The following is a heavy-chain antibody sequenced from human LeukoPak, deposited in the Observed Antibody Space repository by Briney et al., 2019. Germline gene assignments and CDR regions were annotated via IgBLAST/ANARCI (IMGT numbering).Heavy chain of an antibody. CDR1: GFTFSTYS. J-gene: IGHJ4*02. CDR2: MSSGSSFI. Sequence: GGSLRLSCAASGFTFSTYSMNWVRQAPGKGLEWVSSMSSGSSFIYYADSVKGRFTISRDNAKNSLYLQMNSLRAEDTAVYYCARLGGYSYGLDYWGQGTLVTVSS. CDR3: ARLGGYSYGLDY. V-gene: IGHV3-21*01. D-gene: IGHD5-18*01.